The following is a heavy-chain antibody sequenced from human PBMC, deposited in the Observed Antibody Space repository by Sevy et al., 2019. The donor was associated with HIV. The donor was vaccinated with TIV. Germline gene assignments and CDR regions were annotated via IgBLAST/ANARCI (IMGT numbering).Heavy chain of an antibody. V-gene: IGHV3-30*18. J-gene: IGHJ4*02. CDR1: GFTFRTSG. CDR3: AKDSSAGITFVRGAYRARGDYFDY. D-gene: IGHD3-10*01. CDR2: ISYDEAHK. Sequence: GGSLRLSCVTSGFTFRTSGMHWVRQSPGKGLEWVAIISYDEAHKNYADSVRGRFSISTDNSKITLYLQMSSLKTEDTAVYYCAKDSSAGITFVRGAYRARGDYFDYWGQGTQVTVSS.